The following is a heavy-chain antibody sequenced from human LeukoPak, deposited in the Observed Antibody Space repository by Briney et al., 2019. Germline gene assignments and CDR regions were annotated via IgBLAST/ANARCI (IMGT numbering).Heavy chain of an antibody. J-gene: IGHJ3*02. CDR1: GGSISSYY. CDR3: ARGVDTSFDI. Sequence: SETLSLTCTVSGGSISSYYWSWIRQPPGKGLEWIGYIYYRGSTNYNPSLKSRVTISVDTSKNQFSLKLSSVTAADTAVYYCARGVDTSFDIWGQGTMVTVSS. D-gene: IGHD3-3*01. CDR2: IYYRGST. V-gene: IGHV4-59*01.